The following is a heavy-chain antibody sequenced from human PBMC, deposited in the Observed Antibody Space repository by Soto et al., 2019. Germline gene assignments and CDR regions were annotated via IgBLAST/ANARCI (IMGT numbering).Heavy chain of an antibody. CDR2: IYYSGST. D-gene: IGHD6-13*01. V-gene: IGHV4-31*03. CDR1: GGSISSGGYY. CDR3: ASSIAAAGIRGAFDS. J-gene: IGHJ3*02. Sequence: PSETLSLACTVSGGSISSGGYYWSWIRQHPGKGLEWIGYIYYSGSTYYNPSLKSRVTISVDTSKNQFSLKLSSVTAADTAVYYCASSIAAAGIRGAFDSWGQGKMVTVSS.